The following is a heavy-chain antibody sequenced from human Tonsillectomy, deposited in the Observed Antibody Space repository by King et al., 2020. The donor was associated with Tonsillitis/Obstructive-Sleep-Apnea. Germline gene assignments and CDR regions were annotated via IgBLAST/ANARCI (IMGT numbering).Heavy chain of an antibody. CDR3: ARVSWLGFDY. CDR2: INHSGST. CDR1: GGSFSGYY. V-gene: IGHV4-34*01. Sequence: VQLQQWGAGLLKPSETLSLTCAVYGGSFSGYYWSWIRQPPGKGLEWIGEINHSGSTNYNPSLKSRVTISVDTSKNQFSLKLSSVTAADTAVYYCARVSWLGFDYWGQGTLVTVSS. J-gene: IGHJ4*02. D-gene: IGHD6-19*01.